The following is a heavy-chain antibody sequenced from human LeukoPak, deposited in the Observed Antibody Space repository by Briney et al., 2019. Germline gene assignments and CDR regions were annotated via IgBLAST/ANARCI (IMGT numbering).Heavy chain of an antibody. CDR1: GFTFSDYW. V-gene: IGHV3-7*01. J-gene: IGHJ3*02. D-gene: IGHD3-16*02. Sequence: PGGSLRLSCAASGFTFSDYWMSWVRQAPGKGLEWVANLKRDGSEEYYVDSVKGRFTISRDNAKKSVSLQMNSLRAEDTAMYYCARDIEAFDIWGQGTMVTVFS. CDR3: ARDIEAFDI. CDR2: LKRDGSEE.